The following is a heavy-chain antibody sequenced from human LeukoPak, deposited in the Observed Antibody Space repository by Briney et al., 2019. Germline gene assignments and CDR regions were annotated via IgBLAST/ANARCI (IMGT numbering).Heavy chain of an antibody. CDR3: ARPAGYSYGYYY. D-gene: IGHD5-18*01. Sequence: SETLSLTCTVSGGSISSYYWSWIRQPPGKGLEWIGSIYYSGSTYYNPSLKSRVTISVDTSKNQFSLKLSSVTAADTAVYYCARPAGYSYGYYYWGQGTLVTVSS. CDR1: GGSISSYY. V-gene: IGHV4-59*05. J-gene: IGHJ4*02. CDR2: IYYSGST.